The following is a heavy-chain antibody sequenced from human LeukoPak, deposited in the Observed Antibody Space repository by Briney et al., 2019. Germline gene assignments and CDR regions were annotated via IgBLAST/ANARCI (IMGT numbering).Heavy chain of an antibody. V-gene: IGHV4-34*01. Sequence: PSETLSLTCAVYGGSFSGYYWSWIRQPPGKGQEWIGEISHSGSTNYNPSLKSRVTISVDTSRNQFSLKLTSVTAADTAVYYCARLDCSSISCYFQHWGQGTLVTVSS. CDR3: ARLDCSSISCYFQH. J-gene: IGHJ1*01. D-gene: IGHD2-2*01. CDR1: GGSFSGYY. CDR2: ISHSGST.